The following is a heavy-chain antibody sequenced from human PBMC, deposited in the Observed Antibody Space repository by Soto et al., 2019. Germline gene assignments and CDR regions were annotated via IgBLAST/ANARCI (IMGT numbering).Heavy chain of an antibody. V-gene: IGHV1-18*01. CDR1: GYTFTSEG. D-gene: IGHD3-3*01. Sequence: ASVKVFCKASGYTFTSEGISWARHLPVQRIEGMGWMSASNGNTNHAQKLQGRVTMTTDTSTSTAYMELRCLRSDDTAVYYCARDGPYYDFWSGYLEGFDYWGQGTLVTVSS. CDR3: ARDGPYYDFWSGYLEGFDY. CDR2: MSASNGNT. J-gene: IGHJ4*02.